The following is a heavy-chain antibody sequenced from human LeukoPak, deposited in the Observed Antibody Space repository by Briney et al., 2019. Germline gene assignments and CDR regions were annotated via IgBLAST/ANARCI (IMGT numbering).Heavy chain of an antibody. V-gene: IGHV3-74*01. CDR1: GFTFSSYW. J-gene: IGHJ4*02. Sequence: HPGGSLRLSCAASGFTFSSYWVQWVRQAPGKGLVWISRINSDGSSLSYADSVKGRFTISRDNAKNTVYLQMNSLRADDTAVYYCAKGHLSILFPFDSWGQGTLVTVSS. D-gene: IGHD2-21*01. CDR3: AKGHLSILFPFDS. CDR2: INSDGSSL.